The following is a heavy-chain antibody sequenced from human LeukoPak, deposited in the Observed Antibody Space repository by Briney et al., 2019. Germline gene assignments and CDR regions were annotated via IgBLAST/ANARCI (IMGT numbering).Heavy chain of an antibody. J-gene: IGHJ4*02. CDR2: ISYDGSNK. Sequence: HPGGSLRLSCAASGFTFSSYVMHWVRQAPGKGLEWVAVISYDGSNKYYADSVKGRFTISRDNSKNTLYLQMNSLRAEDTAVYYCARDDYGDYVPEAHEKSDYWGQGTLVTVSS. D-gene: IGHD4-17*01. CDR3: ARDDYGDYVPEAHEKSDY. V-gene: IGHV3-30*04. CDR1: GFTFSSYV.